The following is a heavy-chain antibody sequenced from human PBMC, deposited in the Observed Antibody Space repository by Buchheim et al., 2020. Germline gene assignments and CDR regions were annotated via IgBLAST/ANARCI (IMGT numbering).Heavy chain of an antibody. CDR3: ARPPDYYDSSGYLGYFDY. CDR1: GYTFTSYY. D-gene: IGHD3-22*01. J-gene: IGHJ4*02. V-gene: IGHV1-46*01. Sequence: QVQLVQSGAEVKKPGASVKVSCKASGYTFTSYYMHWVRQAPGQGLEWMGIINPSGGSTRYAQKFQGRVTMTRETSTSTGYMELSSLRSEDTAVYYCARPPDYYDSSGYLGYFDYWGQGTL. CDR2: INPSGGST.